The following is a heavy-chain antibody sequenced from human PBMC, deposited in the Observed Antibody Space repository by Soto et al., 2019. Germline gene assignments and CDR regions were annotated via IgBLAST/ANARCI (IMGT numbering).Heavy chain of an antibody. V-gene: IGHV1-69*01. Sequence: QVQLVQSGAEVKKPGSSVKVSCKASGGTFSSYAISWVRQAPGQGLEWMGGIIPIFGTANYAQKFQGRVTITADESKSTAYMELRSLRSVDTDVYYCARVLVNYGSGSYFFYGLDVWGQGTTVTVSS. CDR1: GGTFSSYA. D-gene: IGHD3-10*01. CDR2: IIPIFGTA. J-gene: IGHJ6*02. CDR3: ARVLVNYGSGSYFFYGLDV.